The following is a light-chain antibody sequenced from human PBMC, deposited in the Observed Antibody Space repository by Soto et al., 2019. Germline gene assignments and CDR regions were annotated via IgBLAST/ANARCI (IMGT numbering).Light chain of an antibody. V-gene: IGKV1-5*03. Sequence: DIQMTQSPSTLSGSVGDRVTITSRASQTISSWLAWYQQKPGKAPKLLIYKASSLESGVPSRFSGSGSGTEFTLTISSLQPDDFATYYCQQYNSYPITFGQGTRLEIK. CDR3: QQYNSYPIT. CDR2: KAS. J-gene: IGKJ5*01. CDR1: QTISSW.